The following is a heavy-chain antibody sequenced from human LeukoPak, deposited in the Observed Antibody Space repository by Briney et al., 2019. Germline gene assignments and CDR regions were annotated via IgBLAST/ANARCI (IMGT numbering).Heavy chain of an antibody. Sequence: SETLSLTCTVSGVSIRSGGFYWSWIRQHPGKGLECIGYIYYDGRTYYKPYLKSRVTMSVDTSKSQFSLRLTSVTAADTAVYYCARVFVPVGRAATVWSHGAGQSYMSVWGSETRVSVSS. CDR2: IYYDGRT. CDR1: GVSIRSGGFY. CDR3: ARVFVPVGRAATVWSHGAGQSYMSV. J-gene: IGHJ6*03. V-gene: IGHV4-31*03. D-gene: IGHD1-26*01.